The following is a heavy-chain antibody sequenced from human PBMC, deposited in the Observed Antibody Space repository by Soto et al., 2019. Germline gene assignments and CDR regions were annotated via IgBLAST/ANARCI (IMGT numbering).Heavy chain of an antibody. V-gene: IGHV4-4*07. CDR3: ARDRVVAAAGTLDY. D-gene: IGHD6-13*01. Sequence: SETLSLTCTVPGGSISSYYWSWIRQPAGKGLEWIGRIYTSGSTNYNPSLKSRVTMSVDTSKNQFSLKLSSVTAADTAVYYCARDRVVAAAGTLDYWGRGTLVTVSS. J-gene: IGHJ4*02. CDR2: IYTSGST. CDR1: GGSISSYY.